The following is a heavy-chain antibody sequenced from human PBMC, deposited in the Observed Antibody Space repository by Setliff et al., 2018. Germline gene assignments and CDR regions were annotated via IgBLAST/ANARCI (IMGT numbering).Heavy chain of an antibody. V-gene: IGHV4-39*07. J-gene: IGHJ4*02. CDR1: GASVGSSQYY. D-gene: IGHD5-12*01. Sequence: PSETLSLTCTVSGASVGSSQYYWGWIRHLPGKGLEWIGTIHGAGSTYYNPSLVSRISMSADTSKSQFSLTLTSVTAADTAMYYCVKSNSGFDSGECWGQGTLVTVSS. CDR2: IHGAGST. CDR3: VKSNSGFDSGEC.